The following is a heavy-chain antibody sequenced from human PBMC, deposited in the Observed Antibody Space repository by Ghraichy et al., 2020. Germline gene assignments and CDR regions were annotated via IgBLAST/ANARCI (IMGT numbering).Heavy chain of an antibody. CDR2: IYYSGST. V-gene: IGHV4-61*01. CDR1: GGSVSSGSYY. Sequence: SETLSLTCTVSGGSVSSGSYYWSWIRQPPGKGLEWIGYIYYSGSTNYNPSLKSRVTISVDTSKNQFSLKLSSVTAADTAVYYCARWVAAFKESVYNWFDPWGQGTLVTVSS. D-gene: IGHD2-15*01. J-gene: IGHJ5*02. CDR3: ARWVAAFKESVYNWFDP.